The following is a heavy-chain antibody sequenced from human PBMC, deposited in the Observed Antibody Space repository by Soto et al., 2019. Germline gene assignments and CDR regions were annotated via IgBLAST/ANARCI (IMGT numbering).Heavy chain of an antibody. Sequence: PSETLSLTCTVSGGSISSGGYYWSWIRQHPGKGLEWIGYIYYSGSTYYNPSLKSRVTISVDTSKNQFSLKLSSVTAADTAVYYCARSADGDYVGYYYYYMDVWGKGTTVTVSS. CDR3: ARSADGDYVGYYYYYMDV. CDR1: GGSISSGGYY. V-gene: IGHV4-31*03. CDR2: IYYSGST. J-gene: IGHJ6*03. D-gene: IGHD4-17*01.